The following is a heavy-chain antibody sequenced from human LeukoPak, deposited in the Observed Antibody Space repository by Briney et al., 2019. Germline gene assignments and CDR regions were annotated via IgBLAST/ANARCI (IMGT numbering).Heavy chain of an antibody. CDR1: GGSFSAYY. J-gene: IGHJ4*02. Sequence: SETLSLTCAVYGGSFSAYYWSWIRQPPGKGLEWIGEINHSGSTNHNPSLKSRVTISVDMSKNQFSLKLSSVTAADTAVYYCARYDFWGGSLDYWGQGTLVTVSS. CDR2: INHSGST. CDR3: ARYDFWGGSLDY. D-gene: IGHD3-3*01. V-gene: IGHV4-34*01.